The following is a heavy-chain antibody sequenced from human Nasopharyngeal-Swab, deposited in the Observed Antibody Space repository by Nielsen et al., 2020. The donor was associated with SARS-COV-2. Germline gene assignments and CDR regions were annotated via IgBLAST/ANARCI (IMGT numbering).Heavy chain of an antibody. V-gene: IGHV3-53*01. J-gene: IGHJ6*02. CDR1: GYSFRTYG. Sequence: GGSLRLSCVASGYSFRTYGMSWVRQAPGKGLEWVSVMYSDDRTDYSDSVRGRFTVSRDNSKNTLYLQMNGLRAEDTAVYYCARGAYRLLDVWGQGTPVTVS. CDR2: MYSDDRT. CDR3: ARGAYRLLDV. D-gene: IGHD3-16*01.